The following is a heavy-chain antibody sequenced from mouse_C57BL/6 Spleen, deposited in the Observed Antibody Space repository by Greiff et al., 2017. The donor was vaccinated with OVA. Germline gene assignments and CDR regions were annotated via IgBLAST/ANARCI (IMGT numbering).Heavy chain of an antibody. Sequence: VQLQQPGAELARPGTSVKLSCKASGYTFTSYWMHWVKQRPGQGLEWIGVIDPSDSYTNYNQKFKGKATLTVDTSSSTAYMQLSSLTSEDSAVYYCAFTTVVATDFDYWGQGTTLTVSS. V-gene: IGHV1-59*01. CDR1: GYTFTSYW. J-gene: IGHJ2*01. CDR3: AFTTVVATDFDY. D-gene: IGHD1-1*01. CDR2: IDPSDSYT.